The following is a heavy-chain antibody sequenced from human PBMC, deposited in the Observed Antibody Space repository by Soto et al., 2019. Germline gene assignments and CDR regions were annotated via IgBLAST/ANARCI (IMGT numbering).Heavy chain of an antibody. CDR3: AKKKRPSRSGYYYYDY. V-gene: IGHV3-30*18. J-gene: IGHJ4*02. CDR2: ISYDGSNK. D-gene: IGHD3-22*01. CDR1: GFTFSSYG. Sequence: SLRLSCAASGFTFSSYGMHWVRQAPGKGLEWVAVISYDGSNKYYADSVKGRFTISRDNSKNTLYLQMNSLRAEDTAVYYCAKKKRPSRSGYYYYDYWGQGTLVTVSS.